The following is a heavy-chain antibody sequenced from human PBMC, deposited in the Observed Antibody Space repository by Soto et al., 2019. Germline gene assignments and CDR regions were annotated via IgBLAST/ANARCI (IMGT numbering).Heavy chain of an antibody. V-gene: IGHV1-69*13. CDR2: IIPIFGTA. Sequence: SVKVSCKASGGTFSSYAISWVRQAPGQGLEWMGGIIPIFGTANYAQKFQGRVTITADESTSTAYMELSSLRSEDTAVYYCARRSYYDSSGPSPYYYYGMDVWGQETTVTVSS. CDR3: ARRSYYDSSGPSPYYYYGMDV. D-gene: IGHD3-22*01. CDR1: GGTFSSYA. J-gene: IGHJ6*02.